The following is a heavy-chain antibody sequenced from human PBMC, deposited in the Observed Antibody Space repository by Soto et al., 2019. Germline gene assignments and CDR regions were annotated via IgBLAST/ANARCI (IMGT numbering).Heavy chain of an antibody. CDR1: GGSISSGDYY. CDR2: IYYSGST. Sequence: PSETLSLTCTVSGGSISSGDYYWSWIRQPPGKGLEWIGYIYYSGSTYYNPSLKSRVTISVDTSKNQFSLKLSSLTAADTAVYYCARRRKGGWQPTGGTFYYYGMDVWGQGTTVTVSS. CDR3: ARRRKGGWQPTGGTFYYYGMDV. V-gene: IGHV4-30-4*01. J-gene: IGHJ6*02. D-gene: IGHD2-15*01.